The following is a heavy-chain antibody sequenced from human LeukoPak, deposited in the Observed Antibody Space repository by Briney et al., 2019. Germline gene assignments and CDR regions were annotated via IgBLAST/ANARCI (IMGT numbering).Heavy chain of an antibody. D-gene: IGHD1-14*01. CDR2: INHSGST. Sequence: SETLSLTCAVYGGSFSGYYWSWIRQPPGKGLEWIGEINHSGSTNYNPSLKSRVTISVDTSKNQFSLKLSSVTAADTAVYYCARGDNRRPHYFDSWGQGTLVTVSS. J-gene: IGHJ4*02. CDR3: ARGDNRRPHYFDS. CDR1: GGSFSGYY. V-gene: IGHV4-34*01.